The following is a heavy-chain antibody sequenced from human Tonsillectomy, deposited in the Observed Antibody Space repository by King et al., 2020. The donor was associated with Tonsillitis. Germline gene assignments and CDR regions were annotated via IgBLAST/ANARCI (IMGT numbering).Heavy chain of an antibody. V-gene: IGHV4-59*01. CDR1: GASINNYY. J-gene: IGHJ4*02. CDR3: ARGPTYGDYND. D-gene: IGHD4-17*01. Sequence: VQLQESGPGLVMPSETLSLTCTVSGASINNYYWSWIRQPPGKGLEWIGYIYFTGNTNYNPSLRSRVTISIDTSKTRFSLKINSVTAEDTAVYYCARGPTYGDYNDWGQGILVTVSS. CDR2: IYFTGNT.